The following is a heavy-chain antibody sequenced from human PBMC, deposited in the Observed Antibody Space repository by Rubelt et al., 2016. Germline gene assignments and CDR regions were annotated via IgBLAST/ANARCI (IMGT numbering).Heavy chain of an antibody. D-gene: IGHD4-23*01. CDR3: ARVGNGGNADWYFDL. CDR2: IYYSGST. Sequence: QVQLQESGPGLVKPSETLSLTCTVSGGSINSYYWSWIRQPPGKGLEWIGYIYYSGSTNYSPSLKGRVTISVDTAKNQFSLKLSSVTAADTAVYYCARVGNGGNADWYFDLWGRGTLVTVSS. V-gene: IGHV4-59*01. J-gene: IGHJ2*01. CDR1: GGSINSYY.